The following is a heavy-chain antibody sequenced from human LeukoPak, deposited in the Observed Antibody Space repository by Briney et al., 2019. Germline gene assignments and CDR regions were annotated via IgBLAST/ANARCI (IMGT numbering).Heavy chain of an antibody. CDR3: ASLTDIEAGAVRY. D-gene: IGHD1-26*01. J-gene: IGHJ4*02. CDR1: GGTFSSYA. Sequence: ASVKVSFKASGGTFSSYAISWVRQAPGQGLEWMGGIIPIFGTANYAQKFQGRVTITADESTSTAYMELSSLRSEDTAVYYCASLTDIEAGAVRYWGQGTLVTVSS. CDR2: IIPIFGTA. V-gene: IGHV1-69*13.